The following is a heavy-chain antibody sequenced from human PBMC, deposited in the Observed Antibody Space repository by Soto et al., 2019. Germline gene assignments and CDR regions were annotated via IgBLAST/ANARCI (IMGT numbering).Heavy chain of an antibody. V-gene: IGHV1-2*02. J-gene: IGHJ6*02. CDR2: INPNSGGT. CDR1: GYTFTGYY. Sequence: QVQLVQSGAEVKKPGASVKVSCKASGYTFTGYYMHWVRQAPGQGLEWMGWINPNSGGTNYAQKFQCRVTMTRDTFISTAYMDLSRLRSDDTAVYYCAREAGTYSSSAEGGGMDVWGQGTTVTVSS. CDR3: AREAGTYSSSAEGGGMDV. D-gene: IGHD6-6*01.